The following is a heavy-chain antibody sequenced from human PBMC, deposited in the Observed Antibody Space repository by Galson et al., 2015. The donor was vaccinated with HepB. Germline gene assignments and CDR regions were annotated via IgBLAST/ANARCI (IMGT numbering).Heavy chain of an antibody. D-gene: IGHD1-26*01. V-gene: IGHV5-10-1*01. CDR3: ARHRPRAPWGELRHFDY. J-gene: IGHJ4*02. Sequence: QSGAEVKKPGESLRISCKGSGYSFTSYWISWVRQMPGKGLEWMGRIDPSDSYTNYSPSFQGHVTISADKSISTAYLQWSSLKASDTAMYYCARHRPRAPWGELRHFDYWGQGTLVTVSS. CDR1: GYSFTSYW. CDR2: IDPSDSYT.